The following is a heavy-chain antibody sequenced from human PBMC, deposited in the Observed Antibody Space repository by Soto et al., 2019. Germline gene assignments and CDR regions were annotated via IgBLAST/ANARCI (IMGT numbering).Heavy chain of an antibody. J-gene: IGHJ4*02. CDR3: AKDQLWNELTLGAAGVDY. CDR1: GFTFSSYA. CDR2: MSGSGGTT. D-gene: IGHD1-1*01. Sequence: EVQLLESGGGLVQPGGSLRLSCAASGFTFSSYAMSWVRQAPGKGLEWVSSMSGSGGTTYYADSVKGRFTISRDNSENTLYLQMNSLRAEDTAVYYCAKDQLWNELTLGAAGVDYWGQGTLVTVSS. V-gene: IGHV3-23*01.